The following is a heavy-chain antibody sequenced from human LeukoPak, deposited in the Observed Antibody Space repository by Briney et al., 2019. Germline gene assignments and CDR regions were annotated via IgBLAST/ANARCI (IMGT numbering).Heavy chain of an antibody. CDR3: ARPYSNYEAYNWFDP. D-gene: IGHD4-11*01. CDR2: IYSGGST. Sequence: GGSLRLSCAASGFTVSSNYMTWVRQAPGKGLEWVSLIYSGGSTYYADSVKGRFTISRDNSKNTLYLQMNSLRAEDTAVYYCARPYSNYEAYNWFDPWGQGTLVTVSS. V-gene: IGHV3-53*01. CDR1: GFTVSSNY. J-gene: IGHJ5*02.